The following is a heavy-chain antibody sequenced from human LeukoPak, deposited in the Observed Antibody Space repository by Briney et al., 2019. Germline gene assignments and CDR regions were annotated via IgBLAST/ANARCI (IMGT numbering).Heavy chain of an antibody. J-gene: IGHJ5*02. V-gene: IGHV4-34*01. CDR3: ARDRDSSGYRWFDP. CDR2: INHSGST. D-gene: IGHD3-22*01. CDR1: GGSFSGYY. Sequence: SETLSLTCAVYGGSFSGYYWSWIRQPPGKGLEWIGEINHSGSTYYNPSLKSRVTISVDRSKNQFSLKLSSVTAADTAVYYCARDRDSSGYRWFDPWGQGTLVTVSS.